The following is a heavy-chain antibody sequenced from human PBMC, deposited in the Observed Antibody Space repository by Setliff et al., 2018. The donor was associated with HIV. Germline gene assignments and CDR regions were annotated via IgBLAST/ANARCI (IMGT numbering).Heavy chain of an antibody. J-gene: IGHJ6*03. CDR1: GGSLNDYY. CDR3: ARDWNHYFYYMDV. CDR2: INHSGST. D-gene: IGHD1-1*01. V-gene: IGHV4-34*01. Sequence: SETLSLACAVYGGSLNDYYWSWIRLPPGKGLEWIGEINHSGSTNYNPSLKSRVTISVDTSKNQFSLKLTSVTAADTAVYYCARDWNHYFYYMDVWGKGTTVTVSS.